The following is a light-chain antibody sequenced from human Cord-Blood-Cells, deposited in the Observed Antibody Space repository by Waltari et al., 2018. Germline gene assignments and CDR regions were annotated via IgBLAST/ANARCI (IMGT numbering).Light chain of an antibody. CDR2: WAS. V-gene: IGKV4-1*01. CDR3: QQYYSTPLT. Sequence: DIVMTQSPDSLAVSLGERATINCKSSRSVLYSSNNKNYLAWYQQKPGQPPKLLIYWASTRESGVPDRFSGSGSGIDFTLTISSLQAEDVAVYYCQQYYSTPLTFGPGTKVDIK. J-gene: IGKJ3*01. CDR1: RSVLYSSNNKNY.